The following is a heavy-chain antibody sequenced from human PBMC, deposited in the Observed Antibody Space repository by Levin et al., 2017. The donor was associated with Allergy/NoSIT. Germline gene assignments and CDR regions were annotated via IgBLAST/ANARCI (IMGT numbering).Heavy chain of an antibody. J-gene: IGHJ2*01. CDR1: GFTLSNYW. CDR3: ARVDYSGSSWYFGL. D-gene: IGHD6-6*01. V-gene: IGHV3-7*01. CDR2: IKQDGTEK. Sequence: RGESLKISCAASGFTLSNYWMGWVRQAPGKGLEWMANIKQDGTEKYYVDSVKGRFNISRDNAKNSLYLLMNSLRAEDTAVYYCARVDYSGSSWYFGLWGRGTLVTVSS.